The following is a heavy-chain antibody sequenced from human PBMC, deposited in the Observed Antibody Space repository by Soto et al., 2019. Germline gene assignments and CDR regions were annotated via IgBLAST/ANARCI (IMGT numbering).Heavy chain of an antibody. V-gene: IGHV3-7*04. CDR3: ARGGGNFDQ. CDR1: GFSLRGYW. CDR2: IKQDGSDK. D-gene: IGHD3-16*01. J-gene: IGHJ4*02. Sequence: EVQLVESGGGLVQPGGSLRLTCAASGFSLRGYWMSWVRQAPGKGLEWVANIKQDGSDKRYVDSVKGRFTISRDNAENSLYLQRNSLGAEDPAVYYCARGGGNFDQWGQGTLVTVSS.